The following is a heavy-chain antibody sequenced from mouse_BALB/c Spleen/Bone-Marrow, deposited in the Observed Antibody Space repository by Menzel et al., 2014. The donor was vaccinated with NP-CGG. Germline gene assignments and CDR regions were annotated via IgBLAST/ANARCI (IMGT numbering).Heavy chain of an antibody. J-gene: IGHJ1*01. CDR2: INPYNDVT. V-gene: IGHV1-14*01. CDR1: GYRFTTYV. Sequence: EVHLVESGPELVKPGASVKMSCKTSGYRFTTYVMHWVKQKPGQGLEWIGYINPYNDVTNYNEKFKGKATLTSDKSSSTSYMELSVLTSEDSAVYYCARNYGHWYFDVWGAGTTVTVSS. D-gene: IGHD1-1*02. CDR3: ARNYGHWYFDV.